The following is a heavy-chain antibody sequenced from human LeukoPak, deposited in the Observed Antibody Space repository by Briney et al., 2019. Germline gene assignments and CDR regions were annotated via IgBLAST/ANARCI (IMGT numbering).Heavy chain of an antibody. D-gene: IGHD6-13*01. CDR2: VYNSGST. CDR3: ARGDDSSSWPFDY. J-gene: IGHJ4*02. Sequence: SETLSLTCSVSGGSISIYYWSWIRQPPGKGLEWIGYVYNSGSTDYNPSLKSRVTISVDTSKNQFSLKVNSVTASGTAVYYCARGDDSSSWPFDYWGQGTLVTVSS. V-gene: IGHV4-59*01. CDR1: GGSISIYY.